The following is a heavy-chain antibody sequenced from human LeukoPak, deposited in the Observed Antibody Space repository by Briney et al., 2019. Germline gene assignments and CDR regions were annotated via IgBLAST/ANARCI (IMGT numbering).Heavy chain of an antibody. V-gene: IGHV4-30-4*08. Sequence: SSETLSLTCTVSGGSISSSSYYWGWIRQPPGKGLEWIGYIYYSGSTYYNPSLKSRVTISVDTSKNQFSLKLSSVAAADTAVYYCAREEVTMVRGVIIDYYYYYMDVWGKGTTVTVSS. CDR3: AREEVTMVRGVIIDYYYYYMDV. D-gene: IGHD3-10*01. CDR2: IYYSGST. CDR1: GGSISSSSYY. J-gene: IGHJ6*03.